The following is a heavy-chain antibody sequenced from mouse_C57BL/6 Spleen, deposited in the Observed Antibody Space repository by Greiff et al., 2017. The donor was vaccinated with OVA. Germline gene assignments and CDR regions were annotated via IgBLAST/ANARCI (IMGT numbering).Heavy chain of an antibody. V-gene: IGHV14-2*01. CDR1: GFNIKDYY. D-gene: IGHD2-3*01. Sequence: VQLQQSGAELVKPGASVKLSCTASGFNIKDYYMHWVKQRTEQGLEWIGRIDPEDGETKYAPKFQGKATITADTSSNTAYLQLISLKSEDTAVYYGAGSRDGYYAAWFAYWGQGTLVTVSA. J-gene: IGHJ3*01. CDR2: IDPEDGET. CDR3: AGSRDGYYAAWFAY.